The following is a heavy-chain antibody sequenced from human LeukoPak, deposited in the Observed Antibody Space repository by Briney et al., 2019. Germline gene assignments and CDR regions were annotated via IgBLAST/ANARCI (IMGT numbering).Heavy chain of an antibody. J-gene: IGHJ4*02. CDR3: AKDSTLWFGENYFDY. V-gene: IGHV3-23*01. CDR2: ISGSGRST. Sequence: GGSLRLSCAASGFTFSSYGMSWVRQAPGKGLEWVSAISGSGRSTYYADSVKGRFTISRDNSKNTLYLQMNSLRAEDTAVYYCAKDSTLWFGENYFDYWGQGTLVTVSS. D-gene: IGHD3-10*01. CDR1: GFTFSSYG.